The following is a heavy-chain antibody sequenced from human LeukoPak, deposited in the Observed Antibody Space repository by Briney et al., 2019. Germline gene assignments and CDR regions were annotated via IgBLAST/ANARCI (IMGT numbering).Heavy chain of an antibody. CDR3: ARRGYSYGYFPGWYFDP. Sequence: ASVKVSCKASGYTFTGYYMHWVRQAPGQGLEWMGWINPNSGGTNYAQKFQGRVTMTRDTSISTAYMELSRLRSDDTTVYYCARRGYSYGYFPGWYFDPWGRGTLVTVSS. CDR2: INPNSGGT. J-gene: IGHJ2*01. V-gene: IGHV1-2*02. CDR1: GYTFTGYY. D-gene: IGHD5-18*01.